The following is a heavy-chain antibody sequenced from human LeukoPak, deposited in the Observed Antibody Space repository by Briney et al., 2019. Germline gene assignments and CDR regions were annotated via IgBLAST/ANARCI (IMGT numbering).Heavy chain of an antibody. CDR3: ARMEDSSGWSFLAWY. Sequence: SVKVSCKASGGTFSSYAISWVRQAPGQGLEWMGGIIPIFGTANYAQKFQGRVTITADESTSTAYMELSSLRSEGTAVYYCARMEDSSGWSFLAWYWGQGTLVTVSS. J-gene: IGHJ4*02. D-gene: IGHD6-19*01. V-gene: IGHV1-69*13. CDR1: GGTFSSYA. CDR2: IIPIFGTA.